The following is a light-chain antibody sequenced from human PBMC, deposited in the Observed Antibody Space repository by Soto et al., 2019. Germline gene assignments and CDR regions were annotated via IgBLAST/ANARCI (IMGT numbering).Light chain of an antibody. V-gene: IGLV2-8*01. CDR3: CSYGGGNNFYV. J-gene: IGLJ1*01. Sequence: QSALTQPPSASGSPGQSVTISCTGTSSDVGSYDYVSWYQHLPDKAPKLIIYEVSKRPSGVPDRFSGSKSGNAASLTVSGLQAEDEGEYYCCSYGGGNNFYVFGTGTNVTVL. CDR2: EVS. CDR1: SSDVGSYDY.